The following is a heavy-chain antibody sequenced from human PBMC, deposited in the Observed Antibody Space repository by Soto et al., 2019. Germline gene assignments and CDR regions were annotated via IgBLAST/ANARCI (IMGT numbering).Heavy chain of an antibody. CDR2: VNPIGGST. V-gene: IGHV1-46*01. J-gene: IGHJ4*02. CDR1: GYTFTSYY. CDR3: AIASGDGMFY. Sequence: QVQLVQSGAEVKKPGASVKVSCKASGYTFTSYYIHWERQAPGQGLEGMGIVNPIGGSTYYAQKFQGRVTMTSDTSTSTAYMELSGLRFEDTAVYYGAIASGDGMFYWGQGTLVTVSS. D-gene: IGHD7-27*01.